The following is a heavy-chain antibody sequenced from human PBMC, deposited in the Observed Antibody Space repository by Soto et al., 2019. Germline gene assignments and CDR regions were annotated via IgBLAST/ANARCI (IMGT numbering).Heavy chain of an antibody. J-gene: IGHJ4*02. CDR2: ISSSGSTI. D-gene: IGHD3-9*01. CDR1: GFTFSDYY. V-gene: IGHV3-11*01. Sequence: GSLRLSCAASGFTFSDYYMSLIRQAPGKGLEWVSYISSSGSTIYYADSVKGRFTISRDNAKNSLYLQMNSLRAEDTAVYYCATHYDILTGSKPPFDYWGQGTLVTVSS. CDR3: ATHYDILTGSKPPFDY.